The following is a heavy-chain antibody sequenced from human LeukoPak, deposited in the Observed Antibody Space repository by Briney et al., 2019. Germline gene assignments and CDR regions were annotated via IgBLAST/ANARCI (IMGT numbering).Heavy chain of an antibody. CDR2: ISSNGGSS. Sequence: GGSLRLSCSASGFTFSAYAMYWVRQAPGKGLEYVSGISSNGGSSFYADSVKGRFTISRDNSKNTLYLQMSSLRAEDTAVYYCVRITSVTGGDCWGQGTRLTVSS. V-gene: IGHV3-64D*09. D-gene: IGHD1-1*01. CDR3: VRITSVTGGDC. J-gene: IGHJ4*02. CDR1: GFTFSAYA.